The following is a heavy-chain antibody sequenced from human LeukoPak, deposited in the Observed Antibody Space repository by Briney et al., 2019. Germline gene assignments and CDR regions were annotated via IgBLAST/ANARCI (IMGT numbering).Heavy chain of an antibody. J-gene: IGHJ4*02. CDR2: FDPEDGET. CDR3: ATVLRTFGTTGTTYYFDY. V-gene: IGHV1-24*01. CDR1: GYTLTELS. Sequence: ASVKVSCKVSGYTLTELSMHWVRQAPGKGLEWMGGFDPEDGETIYAQKFQGRVTMTEDTSTDTAYMELSSLRSEDTAVYYCATVLRTFGTTGTTYYFDYWGQGTLVTVSS. D-gene: IGHD1-1*01.